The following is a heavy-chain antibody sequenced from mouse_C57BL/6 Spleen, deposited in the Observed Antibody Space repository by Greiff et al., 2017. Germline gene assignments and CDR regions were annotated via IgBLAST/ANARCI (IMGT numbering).Heavy chain of an antibody. V-gene: IGHV3-6*01. CDR2: ISYDGSN. CDR1: GYSITSGYY. CDR3: ARDYDYEDAMDY. D-gene: IGHD2-4*01. J-gene: IGHJ4*01. Sequence: VQLQQSGPGLVKPSQSLSLTCSVTGYSITSGYYWNWIRQFPGNKLEWMGYISYDGSNNYNPSLKNRISITRDTSKNQFFLKLNSVTTEDTATYYCARDYDYEDAMDYWGQGTSVTVSS.